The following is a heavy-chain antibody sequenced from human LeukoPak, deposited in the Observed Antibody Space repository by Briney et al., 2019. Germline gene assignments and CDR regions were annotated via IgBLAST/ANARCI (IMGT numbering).Heavy chain of an antibody. CDR3: AKVSVVITGRYYFDY. Sequence: GGSLRLSCAASGFTVSSNYMSWVRQAPGKGLEWVSVIYSGGSTYYADSVKGRFTISRDNSKNTLYLQMNSLRAEDTAVYYCAKVSVVITGRYYFDYWGQGTLVTVSS. V-gene: IGHV3-53*01. CDR1: GFTVSSNY. J-gene: IGHJ4*02. D-gene: IGHD3-22*01. CDR2: IYSGGST.